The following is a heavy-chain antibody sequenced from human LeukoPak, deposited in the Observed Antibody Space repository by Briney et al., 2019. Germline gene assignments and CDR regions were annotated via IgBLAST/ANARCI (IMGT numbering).Heavy chain of an antibody. CDR1: GFTFSSYA. CDR2: ISGSGGST. Sequence: GGSLRLSCAASGFTFSSYAMSWVRQAPGKGLEWVSAISGSGGSTYYADSMKGRFTISRDNSKNTLYLQMNSLRAEDTAVYYCAKTPPRYCSSTSCYTKDAFDIWGQGTMVTVSS. V-gene: IGHV3-23*01. D-gene: IGHD2-2*02. CDR3: AKTPPRYCSSTSCYTKDAFDI. J-gene: IGHJ3*02.